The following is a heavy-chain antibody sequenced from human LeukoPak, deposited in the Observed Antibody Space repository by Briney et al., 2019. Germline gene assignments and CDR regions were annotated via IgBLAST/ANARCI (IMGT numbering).Heavy chain of an antibody. Sequence: SETLSLTCTVSGYSISSTYYWGWIRQPPGKGLEWIGSIYHSGSTYYNPSLKSRVTISVDRSKNQFSLKLSSVTAADTAVYYCARDNWMGYCSSTSCYEGVYWGQGTLVTVSS. D-gene: IGHD2-2*01. CDR1: GYSISSTYY. CDR2: IYHSGST. J-gene: IGHJ4*02. V-gene: IGHV4-38-2*02. CDR3: ARDNWMGYCSSTSCYEGVY.